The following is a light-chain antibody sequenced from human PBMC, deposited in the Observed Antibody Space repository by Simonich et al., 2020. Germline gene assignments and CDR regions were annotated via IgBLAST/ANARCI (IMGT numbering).Light chain of an antibody. Sequence: SYVLTQPPSVSVAPGKTARITWGGNNIGSKSVHWYQQKPGQAPVLVVYDVSDRPSGIPERFSGSNSGNTATLTISRVEAGDEADYYCQVWDSSSDHPVFGGGTKLTVL. CDR2: DVS. CDR1: NIGSKS. CDR3: QVWDSSSDHPV. V-gene: IGLV3-21*03. J-gene: IGLJ2*01.